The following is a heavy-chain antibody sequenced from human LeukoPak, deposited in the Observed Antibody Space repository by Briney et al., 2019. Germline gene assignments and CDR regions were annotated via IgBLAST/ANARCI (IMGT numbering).Heavy chain of an antibody. J-gene: IGHJ5*02. CDR1: GGTFSSYA. D-gene: IGHD5-18*01. CDR2: IIPIFGTA. V-gene: IGHV1-69*13. CDR3: ASTVRPGYSYGYWQVAGWFDP. Sequence: RASVKVSCKASGGTFSSYAISWVRQAPGQGLEWMGGIIPIFGTANYAQKFQGRVMITADESTSTAYMELSSLRSEDTAVYYCASTVRPGYSYGYWQVAGWFDPWGQGTLVTVSS.